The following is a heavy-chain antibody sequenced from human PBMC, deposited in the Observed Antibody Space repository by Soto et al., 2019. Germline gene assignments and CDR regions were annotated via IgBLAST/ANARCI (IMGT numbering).Heavy chain of an antibody. D-gene: IGHD3-3*01. CDR2: INPNSGGT. CDR3: ARGPDTIKPRQVHYYMDV. Sequence: QVQLVQSGAEVKKPGASVKVSCKASGYTFTGYYMHWVRQAPGQGLEWMGWINPNSGGTNYAQKFQGWVTMTRDTSISKAYMELSRLRSDDTAVYYFARGPDTIKPRQVHYYMDVWGKGNTVTVSS. V-gene: IGHV1-2*04. CDR1: GYTFTGYY. J-gene: IGHJ6*03.